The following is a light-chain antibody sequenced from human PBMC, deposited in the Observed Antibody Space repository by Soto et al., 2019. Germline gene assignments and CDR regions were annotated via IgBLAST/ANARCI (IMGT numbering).Light chain of an antibody. CDR1: SSDVGGYNY. CDR2: DVG. V-gene: IGLV2-14*03. CDR3: TSYTSSSTRV. Sequence: QSVLTQPASVSGSPGQSITISCTGTSSDVGGYNYVSWYQHHPGKAPKLMIYDVGNRPSGVSNRFSGSKSGNTASLTISGLQAEDEADYYCTSYTSSSTRVFGGGTQLTVL. J-gene: IGLJ2*01.